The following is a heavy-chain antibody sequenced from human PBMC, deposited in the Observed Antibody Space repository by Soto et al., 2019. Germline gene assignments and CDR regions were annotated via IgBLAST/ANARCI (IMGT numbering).Heavy chain of an antibody. Sequence: SETLSLTCTVSGGSISSGGYYWSWIRQHPGKGLEWIGYIYYSGSTYYNPSLKSRVTISVDTSKNQFSLKLSSVTAADTAVYYCARLYYYDSSGYYVRKFDYWGQGTLVTVSS. CDR2: IYYSGST. D-gene: IGHD3-22*01. CDR1: GGSISSGGYY. V-gene: IGHV4-31*03. CDR3: ARLYYYDSSGYYVRKFDY. J-gene: IGHJ4*02.